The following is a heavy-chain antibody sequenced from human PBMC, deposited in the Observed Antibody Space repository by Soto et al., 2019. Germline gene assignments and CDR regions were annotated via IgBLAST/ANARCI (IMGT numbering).Heavy chain of an antibody. Sequence: QGQLVQSGGEVKKPGASVKVSCKASGYTFTRYGISWVRQAPGQGLEWMGWISGYNGDTKYAQKFQGRVTMTVDTATTTAYMELRSLTSDDRAVYYCAKTGHPPYYYYGMDVWGQGTTVTVSS. D-gene: IGHD7-27*01. J-gene: IGHJ6*02. CDR3: AKTGHPPYYYYGMDV. V-gene: IGHV1-18*01. CDR2: ISGYNGDT. CDR1: GYTFTRYG.